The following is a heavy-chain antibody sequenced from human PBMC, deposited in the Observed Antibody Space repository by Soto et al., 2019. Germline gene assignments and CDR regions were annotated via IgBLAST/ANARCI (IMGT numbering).Heavy chain of an antibody. D-gene: IGHD1-26*01. CDR2: ISGSGGST. J-gene: IGHJ6*02. CDR3: AKDLGAPEPYYYYGMDV. CDR1: GFTFSSYA. Sequence: HPGGSLRLSCAASGFTFSSYAMSWVRQAPGKGLEWVSAISGSGGSTYYADSVKGRFTISRDNSKNTLYLQMNSLRAEDTAVYYCAKDLGAPEPYYYYGMDVWGQGTTVTVSS. V-gene: IGHV3-23*01.